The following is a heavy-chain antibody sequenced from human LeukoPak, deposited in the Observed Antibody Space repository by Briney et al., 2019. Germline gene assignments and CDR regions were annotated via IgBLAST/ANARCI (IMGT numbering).Heavy chain of an antibody. CDR3: ARGSSSRYRGNESRNYFDY. CDR1: GGSFSGYY. D-gene: IGHD6-13*01. Sequence: SETLSLTCAVYGGSFSGYYWSWIRQPPGKGLEWIGEINHSGSTNYNPSLKSRVTISVDTSKNQCSLKLSSVTAADTAVYYCARGSSSRYRGNESRNYFDYWGQGTLVTVSS. CDR2: INHSGST. V-gene: IGHV4-34*01. J-gene: IGHJ4*02.